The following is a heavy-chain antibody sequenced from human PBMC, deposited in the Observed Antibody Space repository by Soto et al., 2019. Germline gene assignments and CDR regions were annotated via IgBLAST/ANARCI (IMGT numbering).Heavy chain of an antibody. Sequence: GASVKVSCKASGYTFTSYGISWVRQAPGQGLEWMGWISAYNGNTNYAQKLQGRVTMTTDTSTSTAYMELRSLRSDDTAVYYCARDGRIAMVRGAEPDYYYYGMDVWGQGTTVTVSS. CDR1: GYTFTSYG. CDR3: ARDGRIAMVRGAEPDYYYYGMDV. D-gene: IGHD3-10*01. V-gene: IGHV1-18*01. J-gene: IGHJ6*02. CDR2: ISAYNGNT.